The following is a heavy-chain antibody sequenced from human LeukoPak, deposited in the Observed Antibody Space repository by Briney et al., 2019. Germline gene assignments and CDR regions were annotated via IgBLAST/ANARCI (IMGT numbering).Heavy chain of an antibody. V-gene: IGHV3-74*01. D-gene: IGHD4-17*01. Sequence: GGSLRLSCAASESTLSTYWMHWVRQAPGKGLVWVSRIKTDGSTTNYADSVKGRFTISRDNAKNTLYLEMNSLRAEDTAVYYCVRASSYGDFDYWGQGTLVTVSS. CDR2: IKTDGSTT. CDR3: VRASSYGDFDY. J-gene: IGHJ4*02. CDR1: ESTLSTYW.